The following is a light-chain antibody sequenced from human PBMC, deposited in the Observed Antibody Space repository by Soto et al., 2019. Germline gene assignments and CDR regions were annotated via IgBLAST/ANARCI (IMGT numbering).Light chain of an antibody. CDR1: QSVNGN. Sequence: EIVMTQSPATLSVSPGERATLSCRASQSVNGNLAWYQQKPGQAPRLLIYGASTRATGIPARFSGSESGTEFTLTYNSLQSEDFAVYYCQQYNNWPPLTFGGGTKVEIK. J-gene: IGKJ4*01. CDR3: QQYNNWPPLT. V-gene: IGKV3-15*01. CDR2: GAS.